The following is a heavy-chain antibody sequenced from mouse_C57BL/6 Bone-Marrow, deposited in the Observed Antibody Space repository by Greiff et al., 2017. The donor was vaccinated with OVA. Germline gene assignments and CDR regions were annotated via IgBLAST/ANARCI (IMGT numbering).Heavy chain of an antibody. CDR2: IWRGGST. V-gene: IGHV2-2*01. CDR1: GFSLTSYG. CDR3: ARENCSPWYFDV. J-gene: IGHJ1*01. D-gene: IGHD1-1*01. Sequence: QVQLQQPGPGLVQPSQRLSITCTVSGFSLTSYGVHWVRQSPGKGLEWLGVIWRGGSTDYNAAFISRLSISKDNSKSQVYFKMSSLQADDTAIYYCARENCSPWYFDVWGAGTTVTVSA.